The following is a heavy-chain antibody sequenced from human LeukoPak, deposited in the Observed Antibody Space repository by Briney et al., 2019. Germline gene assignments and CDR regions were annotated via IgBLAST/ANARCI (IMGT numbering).Heavy chain of an antibody. D-gene: IGHD3-10*01. CDR2: IYYSGST. Sequence: SETLSLTCTASGGSISSSSYYWGWIRQPPGKGLEWIGSIYYSGSTYYNPSLKSRVTISVDTSKNQFSLKLSSVTAADTAVYYCARGKGYVTMVRGVSTNFDYWGQGTLVTVSS. V-gene: IGHV4-39*01. J-gene: IGHJ4*02. CDR3: ARGKGYVTMVRGVSTNFDY. CDR1: GGSISSSSYY.